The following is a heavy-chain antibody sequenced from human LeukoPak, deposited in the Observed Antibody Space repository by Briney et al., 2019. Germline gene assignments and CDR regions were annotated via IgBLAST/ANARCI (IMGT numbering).Heavy chain of an antibody. CDR3: ARGSANYLGYFDL. CDR2: INPSRGPT. J-gene: IGHJ2*01. V-gene: IGHV1-46*01. CDR1: AYSISSYD. Sequence: ASVKVSCKASAYSISSYDMDWVRQAHGQGIEWMGLINPSRGPTSYARKFQGRVPMTRDTSTSTVYMELSSLKSEDTAVYYCARGSANYLGYFDLWGRGTLVTVSS. D-gene: IGHD4/OR15-4a*01.